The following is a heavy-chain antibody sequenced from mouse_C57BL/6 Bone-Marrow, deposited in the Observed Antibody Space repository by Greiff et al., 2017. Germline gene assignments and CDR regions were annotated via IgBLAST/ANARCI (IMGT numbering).Heavy chain of an antibody. V-gene: IGHV1-66*01. Sequence: VNVVESGPELVKPGASVKISCKASGYSFTSYYIHWVKQRPGQGLEWIGWIYPGSGNTKYNEKFKGKATLTADTSSSTAYMQLSSLTSEDSAVYYCARSTTVVATSDYWGQGTTLTVSS. D-gene: IGHD1-1*01. CDR2: IYPGSGNT. CDR1: GYSFTSYY. CDR3: ARSTTVVATSDY. J-gene: IGHJ2*01.